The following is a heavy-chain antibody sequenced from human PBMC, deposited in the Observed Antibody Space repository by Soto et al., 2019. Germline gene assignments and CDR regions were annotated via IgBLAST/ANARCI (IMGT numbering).Heavy chain of an antibody. CDR1: GGTFNNNA. D-gene: IGHD3-22*01. CDR3: ARPYDSSDYYGGGMDV. V-gene: IGHV1-69*13. Sequence: SVKVSCKASGGTFNNNAISWVRQAPGQGLEWMGGIIPILGTANYAQKFRGRVTITADESTSTGYMDLSSLRSEDTAVYYCARPYDSSDYYGGGMDVWGQGTTVTSP. J-gene: IGHJ6*02. CDR2: IIPILGTA.